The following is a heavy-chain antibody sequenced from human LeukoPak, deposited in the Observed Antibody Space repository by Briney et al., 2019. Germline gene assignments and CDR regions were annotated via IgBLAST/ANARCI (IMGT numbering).Heavy chain of an antibody. CDR2: IYYSGST. D-gene: IGHD3-22*01. CDR3: ARSYYDSSGDYYFDY. V-gene: IGHV4-39*07. Sequence: SETLSLTCTVSGDSISSSNYSWGWIRQPPGKGLEWIGTIYYSGSTYYNPSLKSRVTISVDTSKNQFSLKLSSVTAADTAVYYCARSYYDSSGDYYFDYWGQGTLVTVSS. J-gene: IGHJ4*02. CDR1: GDSISSSNYS.